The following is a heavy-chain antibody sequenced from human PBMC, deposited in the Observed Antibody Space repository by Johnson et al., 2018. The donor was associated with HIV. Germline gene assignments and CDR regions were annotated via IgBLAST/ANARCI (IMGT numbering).Heavy chain of an antibody. J-gene: IGHJ3*02. CDR2: IYSGGST. CDR1: GFTFRNYA. Sequence: QPGTSLRLSCAASGFTFRNYAMHWVRQAPGKGLEWVSVIYSGGSTYYADSVKGRFTISRDSSKNTLYLQMNSLRAEDTAVYYCAREKIRAFDIWGQGTMVTVSS. V-gene: IGHV3-66*01. CDR3: AREKIRAFDI.